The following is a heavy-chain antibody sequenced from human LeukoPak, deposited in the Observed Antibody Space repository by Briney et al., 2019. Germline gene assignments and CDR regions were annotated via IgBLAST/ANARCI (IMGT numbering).Heavy chain of an antibody. V-gene: IGHV5-51*01. J-gene: IGHJ4*02. Sequence: GESLKISCKGSGYSFTSYWIGWVRQMPGKGLEWMGIIYPGDSDTRYSPSFQGQVTISADKSISTAYLQWSSLKASDTAMYYCARLLRNIAAAVYYFDYWGQGTLVAVSS. D-gene: IGHD6-13*01. CDR3: ARLLRNIAAAVYYFDY. CDR2: IYPGDSDT. CDR1: GYSFTSYW.